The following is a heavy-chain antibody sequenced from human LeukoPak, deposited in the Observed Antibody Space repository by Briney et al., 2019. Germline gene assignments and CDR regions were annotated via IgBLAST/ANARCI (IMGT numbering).Heavy chain of an antibody. CDR2: INPNSGGT. Sequence: GASVKVSCKASGYTFTDYHLHWVRQAPGQGLEWMGWINPNSGGTNYAQKFQGRVTMTRDASINTAYMELSRVRSDDTAVYYCARDIRPRVESLDYWDQGTLVTVSS. CDR1: GYTFTDYH. CDR3: ARDIRPRVESLDY. V-gene: IGHV1-2*02. J-gene: IGHJ4*02. D-gene: IGHD3-3*01.